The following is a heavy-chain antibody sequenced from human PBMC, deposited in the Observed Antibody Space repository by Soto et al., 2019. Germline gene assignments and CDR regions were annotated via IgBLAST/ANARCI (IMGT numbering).Heavy chain of an antibody. CDR1: GGTFSSYA. D-gene: IGHD6-6*01. Sequence: ASVKVSCKASGGTFSSYAISWVRQAPGQGLEWMGGIIPIFGTANYAQKFQGRVTITADESTSTAYMELSSLRSEDTAVYYCARCIAARPWPLDYWGQGTLVTVSS. V-gene: IGHV1-69*13. CDR2: IIPIFGTA. CDR3: ARCIAARPWPLDY. J-gene: IGHJ4*02.